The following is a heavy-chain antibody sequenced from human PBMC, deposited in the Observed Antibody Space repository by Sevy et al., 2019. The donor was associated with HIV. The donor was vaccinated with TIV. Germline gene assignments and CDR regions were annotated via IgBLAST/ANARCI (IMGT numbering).Heavy chain of an antibody. V-gene: IGHV3-30*04. J-gene: IGHJ3*02. CDR3: ARDFPGSAFDI. CDR1: GFTFSSYA. CDR2: ISYDGSNK. Sequence: GGSRRLSCAASGFTFSSYAMHWVRQAPGKGLEWVAVISYDGSNKYYADSVKGRFTISRDNSKNTLYLQMNSLRAEDTAVYYCARDFPGSAFDIWGQGTMVTVSS.